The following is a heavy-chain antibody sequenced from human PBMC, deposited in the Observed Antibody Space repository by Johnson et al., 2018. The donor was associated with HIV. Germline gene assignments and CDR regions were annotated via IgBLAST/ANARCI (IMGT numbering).Heavy chain of an antibody. J-gene: IGHJ3*02. CDR2: IRYDGSNK. V-gene: IGHV3-33*08. D-gene: IGHD4-17*01. CDR1: GFTFSSYG. CDR3: ARMTTTVSHQDAFDI. Sequence: QVQLVESGGGVVQPGRSLRLSCAASGFTFSSYGMHWVRQAPGKGLEWVAFIRYDGSNKYYADSVKGRFTISRDNSKNTLYLQMNSRRAEDTAVYYCARMTTTVSHQDAFDIWGQGTMVTVSS.